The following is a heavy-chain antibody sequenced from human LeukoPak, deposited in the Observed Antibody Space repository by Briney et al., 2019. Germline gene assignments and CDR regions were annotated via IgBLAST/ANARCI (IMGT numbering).Heavy chain of an antibody. Sequence: PGGSLRLSCAASGFTFSSYEMNWVRQAPGKGLEGVSYISSSGSTIYYADSVKGRFTISRDNAKNSLFLQMNSLRAEDTAQYYCAKGVRNDYDDFYDAFDIWGQGTMVTVSS. D-gene: IGHD4-17*01. CDR1: GFTFSSYE. V-gene: IGHV3-48*03. J-gene: IGHJ3*02. CDR2: ISSSGSTI. CDR3: AKGVRNDYDDFYDAFDI.